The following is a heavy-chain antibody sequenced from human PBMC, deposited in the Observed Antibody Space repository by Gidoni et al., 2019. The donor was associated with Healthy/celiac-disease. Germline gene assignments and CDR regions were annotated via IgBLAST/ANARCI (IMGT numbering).Heavy chain of an antibody. CDR3: ARDRFLEWLLYYYYYYGMDV. CDR1: VFTFSSYW. Sequence: QLVESGGGLVQPGGSLRLSCAASVFTFSSYWLHWVRQAPGKGLVWVSRINRDGSSTSYADSVKGRFTISRDNAKNTLYLQMNSLRAEDTAVYYCARDRFLEWLLYYYYYYGMDVWGQGTTVTVSS. CDR2: INRDGSST. V-gene: IGHV3-74*01. D-gene: IGHD3-3*01. J-gene: IGHJ6*02.